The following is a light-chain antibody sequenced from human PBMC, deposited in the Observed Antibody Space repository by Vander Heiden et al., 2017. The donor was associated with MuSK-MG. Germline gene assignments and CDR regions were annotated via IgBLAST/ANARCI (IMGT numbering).Light chain of an antibody. CDR3: QQYNNYPYT. CDR2: KAS. V-gene: IGKV1-5*03. CDR1: HRINSW. J-gene: IGKJ2*01. Sequence: DVQMTPSPSTLSASVGDSVTITCRASHRINSWLSWYQQKPGKAPKLLIFKASTLESGVPSRFSGSESGTEFILTISSLQPDDFATYYCQQYNNYPYTFGQGTRLEIK.